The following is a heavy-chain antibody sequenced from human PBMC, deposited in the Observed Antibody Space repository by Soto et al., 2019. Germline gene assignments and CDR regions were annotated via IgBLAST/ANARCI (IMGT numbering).Heavy chain of an antibody. D-gene: IGHD5-12*01. CDR2: ISAYNGKT. Sequence: QVQLVQSGGEVKKPGASVKLSCTASGYTFTSYGISWVRQAPGQGLEWMGWISAYNGKTNYAQNVQGRVNMTTDTPTRAAYMDLRSLRSDDTAVYYCARGGDVNYYHGMDVWGQGTTVTVSS. V-gene: IGHV1-18*01. CDR3: ARGGDVNYYHGMDV. CDR1: GYTFTSYG. J-gene: IGHJ6*02.